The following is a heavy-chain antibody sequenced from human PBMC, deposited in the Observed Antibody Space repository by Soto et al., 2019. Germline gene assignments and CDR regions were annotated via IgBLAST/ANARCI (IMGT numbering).Heavy chain of an antibody. D-gene: IGHD5-12*01. V-gene: IGHV1-69*06. CDR2: IIPIFGTA. CDR3: ARDQGVEMATIGTIPGGSYYYGMDV. Sequence: QVQLVQSGAEVKKPGSSVKVSCKASGGTFSSYAISWERQAPGQGLEWMGGIIPIFGTANYAQKFQGRVTITADKSTSTAYMELSSLRSEDTAVYYCARDQGVEMATIGTIPGGSYYYGMDVWGQGTTVTVSS. CDR1: GGTFSSYA. J-gene: IGHJ6*02.